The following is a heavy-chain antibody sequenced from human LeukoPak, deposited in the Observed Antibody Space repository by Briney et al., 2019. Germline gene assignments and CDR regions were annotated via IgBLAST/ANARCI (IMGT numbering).Heavy chain of an antibody. D-gene: IGHD5-12*01. J-gene: IGHJ5*02. CDR2: ISAYNGNT. CDR3: ARVMESGYLKDNWFDP. Sequence: EASVKVSCKASGYTFTSYGISWVRQALGQGLEWMGWISAYNGNTNYAQKLQGRVTMTTDTSTSTAYMELRSLRSDDTAVYYCARVMESGYLKDNWFDPWGQGTLVTVSS. CDR1: GYTFTSYG. V-gene: IGHV1-18*01.